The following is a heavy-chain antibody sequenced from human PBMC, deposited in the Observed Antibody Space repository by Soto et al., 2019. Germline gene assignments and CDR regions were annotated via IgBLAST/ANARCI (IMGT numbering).Heavy chain of an antibody. D-gene: IGHD5-18*01. Sequence: VGWIRQPPGKALEWLALISWNDDKRYSPSLKSRLTITKDTSRKQVVLTMTSMDSVDIVTYYCGKRNTAVVFEFLLKRSPDL. V-gene: IGHV2-5*01. CDR2: ISWNDDK. J-gene: IGHJ2*01. CDR3: GKRNTAVVFEFLLKRSPDL.